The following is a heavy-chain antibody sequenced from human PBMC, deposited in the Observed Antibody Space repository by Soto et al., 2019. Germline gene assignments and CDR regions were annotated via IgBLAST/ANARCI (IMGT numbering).Heavy chain of an antibody. CDR3: AREKEQWLAYYFDY. V-gene: IGHV1-3*01. D-gene: IGHD6-19*01. J-gene: IGHJ4*02. Sequence: KFQGRVTITRDTSASTAYMELSSLRSEDTAVYYCAREKEQWLAYYFDYWGQGTLVTVSS.